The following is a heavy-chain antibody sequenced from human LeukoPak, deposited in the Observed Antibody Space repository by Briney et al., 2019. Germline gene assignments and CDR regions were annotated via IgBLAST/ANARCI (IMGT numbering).Heavy chain of an antibody. Sequence: QPGGSLRLSCAASGFIFSSYAMSWVRQAPGKGLEWVSGIDESGAGTFRADSVKGRFTISRDNFNNILFLQMNTLRAEDTALYYCAKEEAGRRFGLAHWGQGALVTVSS. J-gene: IGHJ4*02. D-gene: IGHD6-6*01. CDR1: GFIFSSYA. CDR3: AKEEAGRRFGLAH. V-gene: IGHV3-23*01. CDR2: IDESGAGT.